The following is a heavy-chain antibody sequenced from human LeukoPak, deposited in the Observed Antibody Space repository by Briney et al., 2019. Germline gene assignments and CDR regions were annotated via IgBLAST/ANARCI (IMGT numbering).Heavy chain of an antibody. CDR1: GYTFTVYY. D-gene: IGHD3-10*01. CDR3: ARDRPLDADDYYGFYFFDY. V-gene: IGHV1-2*02. CDR2: INPNSGGT. Sequence: ASVKVSCKASGYTFTVYYMHWVRQAPGQGLEWMGWINPNSGGTNHAQKFQGRVTMTRDTSISTAYMELSRLRSDDPAVYYCARDRPLDADDYYGFYFFDYWGQGTLVTVSS. J-gene: IGHJ4*02.